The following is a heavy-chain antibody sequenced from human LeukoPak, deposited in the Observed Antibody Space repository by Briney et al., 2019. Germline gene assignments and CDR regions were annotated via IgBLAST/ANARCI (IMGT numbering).Heavy chain of an antibody. J-gene: IGHJ6*03. Sequence: SETLSLTCTVSGGSISSHYWSWIRQPPGKGLEWIGYIYYSGSTNYNPSLKSRVTISVDTSKNQFSLKLSSVTAADTAVYYCARAEGPGSYYYYYYMDVWGKGTTVTVSS. D-gene: IGHD3-10*01. V-gene: IGHV4-59*11. CDR1: GGSISSHY. CDR3: ARAEGPGSYYYYYYMDV. CDR2: IYYSGST.